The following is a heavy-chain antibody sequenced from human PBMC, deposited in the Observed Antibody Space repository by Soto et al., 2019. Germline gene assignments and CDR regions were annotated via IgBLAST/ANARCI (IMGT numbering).Heavy chain of an antibody. CDR3: ASSYDFWSGYPSDAFDI. D-gene: IGHD3-3*01. CDR2: IYSGGST. CDR1: GFTVSSNY. J-gene: IGHJ3*02. Sequence: EVQLVETGGGLIQPGGSLRLSCAASGFTVSSNYMSWVRQAPGKGLEWVSVIYSGGSTYYADSVKGRFTISRDNSKNTLYLQMNSLRAEDTAVYYCASSYDFWSGYPSDAFDIWGQGTMVTVSS. V-gene: IGHV3-53*02.